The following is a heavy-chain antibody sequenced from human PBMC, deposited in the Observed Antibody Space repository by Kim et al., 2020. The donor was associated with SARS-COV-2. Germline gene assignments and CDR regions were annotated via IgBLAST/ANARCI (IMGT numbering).Heavy chain of an antibody. D-gene: IGHD3-9*01. J-gene: IGHJ4*02. V-gene: IGHV3-23*01. CDR3: AAAYYDILTGSEY. Sequence: YADSGKGRFTISTDNSKNTLYLQMNSLRAEDTAVYYCAAAYYDILTGSEYWGQGTLVTVSS.